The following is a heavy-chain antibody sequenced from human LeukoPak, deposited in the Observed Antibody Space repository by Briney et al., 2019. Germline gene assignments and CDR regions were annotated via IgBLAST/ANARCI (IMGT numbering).Heavy chain of an antibody. Sequence: ASLRLSCAASGFTFSSYSMNWVRQAPGKGLEWVSSISSSSSYIYYAHAVKGRFTISRDNAKNSLYLQTNRLRAEDTAVYYCASSRYDSSGYYGIIGYWGQGTLVTVSS. J-gene: IGHJ4*02. CDR3: ASSRYDSSGYYGIIGY. CDR1: GFTFSSYS. D-gene: IGHD3-22*01. CDR2: ISSSSSYI. V-gene: IGHV3-21*01.